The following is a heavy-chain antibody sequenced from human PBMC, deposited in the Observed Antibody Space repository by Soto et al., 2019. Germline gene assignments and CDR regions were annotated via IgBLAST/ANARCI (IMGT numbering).Heavy chain of an antibody. Sequence: QPGGALRLSCAASGFTFSSYAMHWVRQAPGKGLEWGAVISYDGSNKYYADSVKGRFTISRDNSKNTLYLQRNSMRAEDTAVYDCASEIAVAGRYWGQGTLVTVSS. CDR3: ASEIAVAGRY. D-gene: IGHD6-19*01. V-gene: IGHV3-30-3*01. J-gene: IGHJ4*02. CDR2: ISYDGSNK. CDR1: GFTFSSYA.